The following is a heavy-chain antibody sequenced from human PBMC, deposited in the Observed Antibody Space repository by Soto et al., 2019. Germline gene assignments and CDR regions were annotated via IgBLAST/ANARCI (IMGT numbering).Heavy chain of an antibody. Sequence: PRLSCAASGFTFSSYAMSWVRQAPGKGLEWLSTISGTGGSTYYADSVKGRFTISRDNSKNTLYLQMNSLRAEDTAVYYCANVPGGYYDSRGFYPFDYWGQGTLVTVSS. CDR1: GFTFSSYA. CDR2: ISGTGGST. J-gene: IGHJ4*02. D-gene: IGHD3-22*01. V-gene: IGHV3-23*01. CDR3: ANVPGGYYDSRGFYPFDY.